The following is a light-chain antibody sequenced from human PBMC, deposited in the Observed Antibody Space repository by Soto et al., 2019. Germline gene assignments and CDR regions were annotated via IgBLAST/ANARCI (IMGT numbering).Light chain of an antibody. V-gene: IGLV2-14*01. Sequence: QSALTQPASVSGSPGQSITISCTGTSSDVGGYNYVSWYQQHPGKAPKLMIYDVSNRPSGVSNRFSGSKSGNTASLTISGLQAEDEDDYYCSSYTCSSTILYVFGTGTKLTVL. J-gene: IGLJ1*01. CDR1: SSDVGGYNY. CDR2: DVS. CDR3: SSYTCSSTILYV.